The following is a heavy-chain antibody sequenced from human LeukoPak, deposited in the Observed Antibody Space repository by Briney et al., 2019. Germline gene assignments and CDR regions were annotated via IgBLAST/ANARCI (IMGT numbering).Heavy chain of an antibody. CDR2: INPNSGGT. D-gene: IGHD3-22*01. CDR1: GYTFTGYY. Sequence: GASVKVSCKASGYTFTGYYMHWVRQAPGQGLEWTGWINPNSGGTNYAQKFQGRVTMTRDTSISTAYMELSRLRSDDTAVYYCARRYYDSSGYSFFDYWGQGTLVTVSS. CDR3: ARRYYDSSGYSFFDY. V-gene: IGHV1-2*02. J-gene: IGHJ4*02.